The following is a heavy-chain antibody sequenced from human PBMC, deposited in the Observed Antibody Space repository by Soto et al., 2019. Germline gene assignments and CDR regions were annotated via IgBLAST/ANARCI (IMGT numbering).Heavy chain of an antibody. CDR1: GDSVSANNAA. D-gene: IGHD6-6*01. Sequence: TLSLTCAISGDSVSANNAAWNWIRQSPSRGLEWLGRTYFRSKWNYDYAESVKSRLTITPDTTNNQISLQLNSVIPEDAAVYYRVRQPLANLALYGMDVWGQGTTVTVSS. CDR2: TYFRSKWNY. V-gene: IGHV6-1*01. J-gene: IGHJ6*02. CDR3: VRQPLANLALYGMDV.